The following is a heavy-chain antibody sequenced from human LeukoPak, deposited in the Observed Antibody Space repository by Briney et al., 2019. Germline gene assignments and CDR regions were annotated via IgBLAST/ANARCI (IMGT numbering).Heavy chain of an antibody. Sequence: PAETLSLTCTVSDASVSGYYWSWIRLPAGKGLEWIGRLYNNGSTNCNPSLKSRVTMSVHTSKNQLSLRLKSVTAADTAVYYCTRDIGSGDYVFFDSWGQGTRVIVSS. J-gene: IGHJ4*02. V-gene: IGHV4-4*07. CDR3: TRDIGSGDYVFFDS. CDR2: LYNNGST. CDR1: DASVSGYY. D-gene: IGHD4-17*01.